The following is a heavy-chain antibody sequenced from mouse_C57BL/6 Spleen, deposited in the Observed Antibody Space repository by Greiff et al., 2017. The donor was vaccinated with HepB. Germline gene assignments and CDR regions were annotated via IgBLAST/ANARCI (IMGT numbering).Heavy chain of an antibody. CDR3: ARGYYDTWFAY. CDR2: ISSGSSTI. D-gene: IGHD2-4*01. CDR1: GFTFSDYG. V-gene: IGHV5-17*01. J-gene: IGHJ3*01. Sequence: EVQRVESGGGLVKPGGSLKLSCAASGFTFSDYGMHWVRQAPEKGLEWVAYISSGSSTIYYADTVKGRFTISRDNAKNTLFLQMTSLRSEDTAMYYCARGYYDTWFAYWGQGTLVTVSA.